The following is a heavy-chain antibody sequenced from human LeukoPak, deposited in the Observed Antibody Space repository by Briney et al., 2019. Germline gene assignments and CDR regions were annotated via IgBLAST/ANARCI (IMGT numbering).Heavy chain of an antibody. CDR1: GDSVSSNSAA. Sequence: SQTLSLTCAISGDSVSSNSAAWNWIRQSPSRGLEWLGRTYYRSKWYNDYAVSVKSRITINPDTSKNQFSLQLNSVTPEDTAVYYCARGWFVEFNAHWYFDLWGRGTLVTVSS. D-gene: IGHD3-10*01. CDR3: ARGWFVEFNAHWYFDL. J-gene: IGHJ2*01. V-gene: IGHV6-1*01. CDR2: TYYRSKWYN.